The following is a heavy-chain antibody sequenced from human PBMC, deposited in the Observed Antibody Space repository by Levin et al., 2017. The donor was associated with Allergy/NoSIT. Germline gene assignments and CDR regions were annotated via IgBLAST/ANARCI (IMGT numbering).Heavy chain of an antibody. V-gene: IGHV4-38-2*01. CDR2: IYHSGST. CDR1: GYSISSGYY. D-gene: IGHD2-15*01. J-gene: IGHJ5*02. CDR3: ARALICSGGSCYDEVNWFDP. Sequence: SQTLSLTCAVSGYSISSGYYWGWIRQPPGKGLEWIGSIYHSGSTYYNPSLKSRVTISVDTSKNQFSLKLSSVTAADTAVYYCARALICSGGSCYDEVNWFDPWGQGTLVTVSS.